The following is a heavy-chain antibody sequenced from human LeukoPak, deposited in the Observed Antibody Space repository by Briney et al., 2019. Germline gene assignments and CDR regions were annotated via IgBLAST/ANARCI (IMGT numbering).Heavy chain of an antibody. Sequence: SQTLSLTCTVSGGSICSGSYYWSWIRQPAGNGLEWLGRIYTRGSTNYNPSVTSRVTISVDTSKNQFSRKLSSVTAADTAVYYCARAQYDYGSGSYYYYYYMDVWGKGTTVTVSS. V-gene: IGHV4-61*02. D-gene: IGHD3-10*01. CDR3: ARAQYDYGSGSYYYYYYMDV. CDR1: GGSICSGSYY. CDR2: IYTRGST. J-gene: IGHJ6*03.